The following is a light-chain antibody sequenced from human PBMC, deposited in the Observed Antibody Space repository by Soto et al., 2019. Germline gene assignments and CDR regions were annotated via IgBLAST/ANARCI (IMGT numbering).Light chain of an antibody. Sequence: LSVGVARRSRASLSHWTNQSLVHSDGIAYFSWFQQRPGRSPRRLIYKVSNRDSGVPARFSGRGTGTDCALKISRVQAEDVGLYYCMQGPHLPITVGGGTRLEIK. CDR1: QSLVHSDGIAY. CDR3: MQGPHLPIT. J-gene: IGKJ5*01. CDR2: KVS. V-gene: IGKV2-30*02.